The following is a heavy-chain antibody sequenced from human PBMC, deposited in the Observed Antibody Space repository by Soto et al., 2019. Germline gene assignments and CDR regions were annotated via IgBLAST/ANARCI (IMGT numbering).Heavy chain of an antibody. CDR1: GFTFSSYS. J-gene: IGHJ6*02. CDR3: ARVIRVDSSGYYFDYYYGMDV. CDR2: ISSSSSYI. V-gene: IGHV3-21*01. Sequence: EVQLVESGGGLVKPGGSLRLSCAASGFTFSSYSMNWVRQAPGKGLEWVSSISSSSSYIYYADSVKGRFTISRDNAKNPLYLQMNSLRAEDTAVYYCARVIRVDSSGYYFDYYYGMDVWGQGTTVTVSS. D-gene: IGHD3-22*01.